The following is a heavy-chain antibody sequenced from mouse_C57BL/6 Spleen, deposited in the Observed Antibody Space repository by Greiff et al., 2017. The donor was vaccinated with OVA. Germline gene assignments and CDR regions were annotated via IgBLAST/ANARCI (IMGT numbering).Heavy chain of an antibody. D-gene: IGHD4-1*01. CDR2: IHPNSGST. J-gene: IGHJ4*01. Sequence: QVQLKQPGAELVKPGASVKLSCKASGYTFTSYWMHWVKQRPGQGLEWIGMIHPNSGSTNYNEKFKSKATLTVDKSSSTAYMQLSSLTSEDSAVYYCARGTTGRAMDYWGQGTSVTVSS. CDR3: ARGTTGRAMDY. CDR1: GYTFTSYW. V-gene: IGHV1-64*01.